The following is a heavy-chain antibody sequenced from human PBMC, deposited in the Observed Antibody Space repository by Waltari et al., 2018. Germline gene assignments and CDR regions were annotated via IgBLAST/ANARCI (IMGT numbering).Heavy chain of an antibody. J-gene: IGHJ4*02. V-gene: IGHV3-21*01. Sequence: EVQLVESGGGLVKPGGSLRLSCAASGFSFSSSGMHWFRQTPGKGLEWVSSITAGSSYIDSADPVKGRFTISRDNAENSLYLQMTGLRAEDTAIYYCARTSSPTMFGVVLDYWGQGALVTVST. D-gene: IGHD3-3*01. CDR3: ARTSSPTMFGVVLDY. CDR2: ITAGSSYI. CDR1: GFSFSSSG.